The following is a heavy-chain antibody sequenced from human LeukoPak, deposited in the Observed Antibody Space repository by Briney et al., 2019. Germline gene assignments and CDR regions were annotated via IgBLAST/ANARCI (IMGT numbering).Heavy chain of an antibody. CDR3: ARVLAVADTGEGAFDI. Sequence: SETLSLTCTVSGGSISSSSYYWGWIRQPPGKGLEWIGSIYYSGSTYYNPSLKSRVTISVDTSKNQFSLKLSSVTAADTAVYYCARVLAVADTGEGAFDIWGQGTMVTVSS. CDR2: IYYSGST. D-gene: IGHD6-19*01. CDR1: GGSISSSSYY. V-gene: IGHV4-39*07. J-gene: IGHJ3*02.